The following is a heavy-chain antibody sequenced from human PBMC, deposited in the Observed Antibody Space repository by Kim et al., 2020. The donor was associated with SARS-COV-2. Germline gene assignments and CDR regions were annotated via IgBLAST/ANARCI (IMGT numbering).Heavy chain of an antibody. Sequence: GRFTISRDNSKNTLYLQMNSLRAEDTAVYYCARPYNWNYDVYYYYYGMDVWGQGTTVTVSS. D-gene: IGHD1-7*01. J-gene: IGHJ6*02. CDR3: ARPYNWNYDVYYYYYGMDV. V-gene: IGHV3-30*01.